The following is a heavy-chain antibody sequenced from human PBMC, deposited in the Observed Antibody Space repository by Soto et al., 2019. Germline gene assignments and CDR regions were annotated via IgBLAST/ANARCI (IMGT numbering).Heavy chain of an antibody. J-gene: IGHJ4*02. CDR1: SASIITEQR. V-gene: IGHV4-4*02. Sequence: QMQLQESGPGLVKPSETLSLTCAVSSASIITEQRWTWVRQPPGKGLEWIGEIHHSGSTNNNPSLRSRGTMSVDNSSNQFSLNLTPVTAADTALYYCARSFGWYAIDHWGQGTLVIVSS. D-gene: IGHD6-19*01. CDR3: ARSFGWYAIDH. CDR2: IHHSGST.